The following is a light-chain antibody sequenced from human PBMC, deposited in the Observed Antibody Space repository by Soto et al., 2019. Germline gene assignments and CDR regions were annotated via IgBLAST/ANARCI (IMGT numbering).Light chain of an antibody. J-gene: IGKJ1*01. V-gene: IGKV3-20*01. CDR3: QQYGSSPT. Sequence: EFVLTQSPGTPSLSPGARATLSCRASQTVRNNYLAWYQQKPGQAPRLLIYDASSRATGIPDRFSGSGSGTDFTLTISRLEPEDFAVYYCQQYGSSPTFGQGTKVDIK. CDR2: DAS. CDR1: QTVRNNY.